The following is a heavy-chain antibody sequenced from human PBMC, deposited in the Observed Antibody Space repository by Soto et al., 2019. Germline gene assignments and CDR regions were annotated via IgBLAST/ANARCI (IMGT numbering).Heavy chain of an antibody. J-gene: IGHJ3*02. V-gene: IGHV1-69*06. Sequence: PVKVSCKASGGTFSSYAISWVRQAPGQGLEWMGGIIPIFGTANYAQKFQGRVTITADKSTSTAYMELSSLRSEDTAVYYCARDSAHGGKILDDAFDIWGQGTMVTVSS. CDR2: IIPIFGTA. D-gene: IGHD2-15*01. CDR3: ARDSAHGGKILDDAFDI. CDR1: GGTFSSYA.